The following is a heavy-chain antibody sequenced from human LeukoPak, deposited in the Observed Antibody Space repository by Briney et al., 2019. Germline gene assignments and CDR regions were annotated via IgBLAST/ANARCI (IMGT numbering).Heavy chain of an antibody. J-gene: IGHJ4*02. D-gene: IGHD6-6*01. CDR3: ARQVSSIIARPFDY. Sequence: PSETLSLTCTVSGGSTSSSNYIWGWIRQPPGGGLEWIGSIHYSGSTYYNPSLKSRVTISVDTSKNLLALKLSSVTAADTAVYYCARQVSSIIARPFDYWGQGTQVTVSS. CDR2: IHYSGST. CDR1: GGSTSSSNYI. V-gene: IGHV4-39*01.